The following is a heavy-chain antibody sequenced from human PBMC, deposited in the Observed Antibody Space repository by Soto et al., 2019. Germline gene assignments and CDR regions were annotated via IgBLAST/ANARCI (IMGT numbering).Heavy chain of an antibody. V-gene: IGHV1-3*01. Sequence: ASVKVSSKASGYTFTSYAMHWVRQAPGQSLEWLGWIYAGNGNTKYSQKFQGRVTITRDISASSAYMELSSLISEDMAVYYCARVVSNIAAAGTVRYWGQGTLVTVSS. J-gene: IGHJ4*02. CDR2: IYAGNGNT. CDR1: GYTFTSYA. CDR3: ARVVSNIAAAGTVRY. D-gene: IGHD6-13*01.